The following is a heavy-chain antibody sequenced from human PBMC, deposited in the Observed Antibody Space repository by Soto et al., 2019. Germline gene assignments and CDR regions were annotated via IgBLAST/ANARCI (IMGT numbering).Heavy chain of an antibody. Sequence: PGGSLRLSCAASGFTFSSYAMHWVRQAPGKGLEWVAVISYDGSNKYYADSVKGRFTISRDNSKNTLYLQMNSLRAEDTAVYYCARERITIFGVDQYYYYGMDVWGQGTTVTVSS. J-gene: IGHJ6*02. CDR1: GFTFSSYA. V-gene: IGHV3-30-3*01. D-gene: IGHD3-3*01. CDR3: ARERITIFGVDQYYYYGMDV. CDR2: ISYDGSNK.